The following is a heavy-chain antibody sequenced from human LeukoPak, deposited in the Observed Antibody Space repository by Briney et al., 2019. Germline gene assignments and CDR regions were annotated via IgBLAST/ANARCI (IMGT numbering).Heavy chain of an antibody. CDR1: GFTFSDHY. J-gene: IGHJ4*02. CDR2: IRNDGRNK. D-gene: IGHD4-17*01. Sequence: GGSLRLSCAASGFTFSDHYMHWVRQAPGKGLEWVAFIRNDGRNKYYADSVKGRFTISRDNSKNTLYLQMNSLRADDTAKYYCAKDLNYGDLFDYWGQGTLVTVSS. V-gene: IGHV3-30*02. CDR3: AKDLNYGDLFDY.